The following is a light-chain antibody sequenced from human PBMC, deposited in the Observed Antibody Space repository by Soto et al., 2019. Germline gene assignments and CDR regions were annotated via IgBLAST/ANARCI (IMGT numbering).Light chain of an antibody. CDR3: QQYGRSPWT. J-gene: IGKJ1*01. V-gene: IGKV3-20*01. CDR2: GAS. Sequence: EIVLTQSPGTLSLSPGERATLSCRASQSVSSSYLAWYQQKHGQAPRLLIYGASSRATGIPDRFSGSGSGTEFTLTISRLEPEDFAVYYCQQYGRSPWTFGQGTKVEIK. CDR1: QSVSSSY.